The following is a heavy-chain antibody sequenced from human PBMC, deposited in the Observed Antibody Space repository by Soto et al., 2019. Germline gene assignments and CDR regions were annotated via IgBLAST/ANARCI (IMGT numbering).Heavy chain of an antibody. CDR3: ARGERVGATRGNSDAFDI. J-gene: IGHJ3*02. D-gene: IGHD1-26*01. V-gene: IGHV1-46*01. CDR2: INPSGGST. CDR1: GYTFTSYY. Sequence: GASVKVSCKASGYTFTSYYMHWVRQAPGQGLEWMGIINPSGGSTSYAQKFQGRVTMTRDTSTSTVYMELSSLRSEDTAVYYCARGERVGATRGNSDAFDIWGQSTMVTVSS.